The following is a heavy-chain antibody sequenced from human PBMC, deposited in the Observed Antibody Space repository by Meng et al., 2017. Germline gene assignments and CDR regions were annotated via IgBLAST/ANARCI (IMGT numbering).Heavy chain of an antibody. CDR1: GGSISSYY. V-gene: IGHV4-59*12. D-gene: IGHD5-18*01. Sequence: SETLSLTCTVSGGSISSYYWSWIRQPPGKGLEWIGYIYYSGSTNYNPSLKSRVTMSVDTSKNQFSLKLSSVTAADTAVYYCARDLQLWSNIYYYYYYGMDVWGQGTTVTVSS. CDR3: ARDLQLWSNIYYYYYYGMDV. J-gene: IGHJ6*02. CDR2: IYYSGST.